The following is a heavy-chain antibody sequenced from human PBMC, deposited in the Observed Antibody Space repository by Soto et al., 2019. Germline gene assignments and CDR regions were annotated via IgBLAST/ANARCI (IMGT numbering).Heavy chain of an antibody. CDR1: GGSISSSSYY. Sequence: SETLSLTCTVSGGSISSSSYYWGWIRQPPGKGLEWIGSIYYSGSTYYNPSLKSRVTMSVDTSKNQFSLKLTSVTAADTAVYYCARDRAAVASTFDYWGPGTLVTVSS. J-gene: IGHJ4*02. V-gene: IGHV4-39*07. D-gene: IGHD6-13*01. CDR3: ARDRAAVASTFDY. CDR2: IYYSGST.